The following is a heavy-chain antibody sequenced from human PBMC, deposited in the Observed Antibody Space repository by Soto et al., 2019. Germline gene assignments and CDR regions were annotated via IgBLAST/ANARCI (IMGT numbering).Heavy chain of an antibody. CDR3: ARLPDYYGSGSHENWFDP. CDR2: IYYSGST. J-gene: IGHJ5*02. CDR1: GGSISSSSYY. D-gene: IGHD3-10*01. Sequence: PSETLSLTCTVSGGSISSSSYYWGWIRQPPGKGLEWIGSIYYSGSTYYNPSLKSRVTISVDTSKNQFSLKLSSVTAADTAVYYCARLPDYYGSGSHENWFDPWGQGTLVTVSS. V-gene: IGHV4-39*01.